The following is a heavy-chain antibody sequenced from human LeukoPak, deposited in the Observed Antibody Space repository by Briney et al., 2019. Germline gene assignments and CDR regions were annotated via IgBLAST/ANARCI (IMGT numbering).Heavy chain of an antibody. J-gene: IGHJ6*03. CDR2: IYYSGNT. V-gene: IGHV4-39*01. CDR3: ARLLRKGPYGEGGLFYFYMDV. Sequence: SETLSLTCTVSGVSISSSNSYWGWIRQPPGKGLEWIGSIYYSGNTYYNASLKSQVSISIDTSKNQFSLQLNSVTPEDTAVYYCARLLRKGPYGEGGLFYFYMDVWAKGTTVTVSS. CDR1: GVSISSSNSY. D-gene: IGHD3-10*01.